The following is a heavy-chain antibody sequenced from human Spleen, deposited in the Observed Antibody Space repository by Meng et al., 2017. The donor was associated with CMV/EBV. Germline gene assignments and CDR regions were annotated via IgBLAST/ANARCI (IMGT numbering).Heavy chain of an antibody. Sequence: GESLKISCAASGFIFSSYSMNWVRQAPGKGLEWVSSISSSTSYIYYTDSVKGRFTISRDNAKNSLYLQLNSLRAEDTAVYYCARELELWHYGMDVWGQGTTVTVSS. CDR3: ARELELWHYGMDV. D-gene: IGHD1-7*01. CDR2: ISSSTSYI. J-gene: IGHJ6*02. CDR1: GFIFSSYS. V-gene: IGHV3-21*01.